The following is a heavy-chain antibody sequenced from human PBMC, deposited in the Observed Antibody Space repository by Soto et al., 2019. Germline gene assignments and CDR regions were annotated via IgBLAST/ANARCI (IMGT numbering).Heavy chain of an antibody. V-gene: IGHV1-69*01. CDR1: GGTFSSYA. D-gene: IGHD6-13*01. CDR2: IITIFGTA. J-gene: IGHJ4*02. Sequence: QVQLVQSGAEVKKPGSSVKVSCKASGGTFSSYAISWVRQAPGQGLEWMGGIITIFGTANYAQKFQGRVTITADESTSTAYMELSSLRSEDTAVYYCARGEDSSSWADAYYFDYWGQGTLVTVSS. CDR3: ARGEDSSSWADAYYFDY.